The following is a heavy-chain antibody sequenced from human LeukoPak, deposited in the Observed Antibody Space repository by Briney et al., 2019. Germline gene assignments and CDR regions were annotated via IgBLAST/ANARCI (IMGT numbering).Heavy chain of an antibody. V-gene: IGHV1-2*02. D-gene: IGHD3-10*01. J-gene: IGHJ6*02. CDR1: GYTFTDYF. Sequence: ASVKVSCKASGYTFTDYFLHWVRQVPGQGPEWMGWINPYSGGTAYAQNFQGRVTLTRDMSINTVYMELRSLRSDDTALYYCARANYYGAASYRGSGLDVWGQGTTVTVSS. CDR2: INPYSGGT. CDR3: ARANYYGAASYRGSGLDV.